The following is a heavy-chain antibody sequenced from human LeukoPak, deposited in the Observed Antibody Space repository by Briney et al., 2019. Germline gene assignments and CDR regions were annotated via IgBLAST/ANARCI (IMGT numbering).Heavy chain of an antibody. V-gene: IGHV4-39*01. J-gene: IGHJ3*02. Sequence: PSETLSLTRTVSGGSISSSSYYWGWIRQPPGKGLEWIGSIYYSGSTYYNPSLKSRVTISVDTSKNQFSLKLSSVTAADTAVYYCARQKGAFDIWGQGTMVTVSS. CDR2: IYYSGST. CDR3: ARQKGAFDI. CDR1: GGSISSSSYY.